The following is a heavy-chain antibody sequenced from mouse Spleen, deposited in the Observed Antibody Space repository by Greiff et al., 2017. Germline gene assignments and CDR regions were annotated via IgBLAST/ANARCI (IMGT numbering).Heavy chain of an antibody. V-gene: IGHV5-4*01. D-gene: IGHD4-1*01. Sequence: EVQLVESGGGLVKPGGSLKLSCAASGFTFSSYAMSWVRQTPEKRLEWVATISDGGSYTYYPDNVKGRFTISRDNAKNNLYLQMSHLKSEDTAMYYCARGDWDVYWYFDVWGTGTTVTVSS. CDR3: ARGDWDVYWYFDV. CDR1: GFTFSSYA. J-gene: IGHJ1*03. CDR2: ISDGGSYT.